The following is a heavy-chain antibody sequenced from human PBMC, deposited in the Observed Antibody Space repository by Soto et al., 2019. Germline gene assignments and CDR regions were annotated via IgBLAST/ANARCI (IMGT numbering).Heavy chain of an antibody. V-gene: IGHV4-31*03. J-gene: IGHJ6*02. CDR3: ARGSDYYDYYGMDV. CDR2: IYYSGST. Sequence: SETLSLTCTVSGGSISSGGYYWSWIRQHPGKGLEWIGYIYYSGSTYYNPSLKSRVTISVDTSKNQFSLKLSSVTAADTAVYYCARGSDYYDYYGMDVWGQGTTVTVSS. CDR1: GGSISSGGYY.